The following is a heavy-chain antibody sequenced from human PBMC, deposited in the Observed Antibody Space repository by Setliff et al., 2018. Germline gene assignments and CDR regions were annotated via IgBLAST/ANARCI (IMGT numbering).Heavy chain of an antibody. J-gene: IGHJ3*02. CDR2: INPNSGGT. D-gene: IGHD6-19*01. CDR3: ARGGSSGLYAFDI. Sequence: ASVKVSCKASGYTFTGYYMHWVRQAPGQGLEWMGWINPNSGGTNYAQKFQGWVTMTRDTSTSTVYMELSSLRSEDTAVYYCARGGSSGLYAFDIWGQGTMVTVSS. CDR1: GYTFTGYY. V-gene: IGHV1-2*04.